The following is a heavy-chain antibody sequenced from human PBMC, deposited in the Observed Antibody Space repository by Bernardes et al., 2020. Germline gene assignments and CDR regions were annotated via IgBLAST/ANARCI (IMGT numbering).Heavy chain of an antibody. V-gene: IGHV3-23*01. CDR1: GFTFSNSA. J-gene: IGHJ4*02. CDR3: AKAPRDSHYTDFDY. Sequence: GGSLRLSCVGSGFTFSNSAMSWVRQAPGKGLEWVSGITGSGGDTFFADSVKGRFTISRDNSKNTLYLFMHNVRAEDTAMYFCAKAPRDSHYTDFDYWGQGTLVTVSS. D-gene: IGHD2-2*02. CDR2: ITGSGGDT.